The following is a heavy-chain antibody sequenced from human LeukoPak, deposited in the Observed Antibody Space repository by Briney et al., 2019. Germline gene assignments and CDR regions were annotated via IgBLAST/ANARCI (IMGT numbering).Heavy chain of an antibody. J-gene: IGHJ5*02. CDR1: GFTFSSYA. CDR2: IVSDGYKA. CDR3: AKDIVFLFGDP. Sequence: PGGSLRLSCAASGFTFSSYAMNWVRHAPEKGLGWVSTIVSDGYKAYYADSVKGRFAMSRDNSKNTLYLQMNNLRVEDTAVYYCAKDIVFLFGDPWGQGTLVTVSS. D-gene: IGHD2-15*01. V-gene: IGHV3-23*01.